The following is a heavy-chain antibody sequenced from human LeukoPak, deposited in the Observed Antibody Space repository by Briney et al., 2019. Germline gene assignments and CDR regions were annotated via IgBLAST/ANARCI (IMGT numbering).Heavy chain of an antibody. V-gene: IGHV3-74*01. Sequence: GGSLRLSCAASGFALSSYWMHWVRQAPGEGLVWVSRINSDGITTSYADSVKGRFTISRDNAKNTLYLQMNSLRVEDTALYFCARDGSLPDYWGQGTLVTVSS. J-gene: IGHJ4*02. CDR1: GFALSSYW. CDR3: ARDGSLPDY. CDR2: INSDGITT.